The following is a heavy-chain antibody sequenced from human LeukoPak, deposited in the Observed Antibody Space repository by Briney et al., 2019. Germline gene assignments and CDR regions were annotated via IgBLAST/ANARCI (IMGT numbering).Heavy chain of an antibody. Sequence: GGSLRLSCAASGFTFSSYAMSWVRQAPGKGLEWVANIKQDGSEKYYVDSVKGRFTISRDNAKNSLYLQMNSLRAEDTAVYYCARAGSGRSYFDYWGQGTLVTVSS. J-gene: IGHJ4*02. CDR3: ARAGSGRSYFDY. CDR2: IKQDGSEK. D-gene: IGHD3-10*01. CDR1: GFTFSSYA. V-gene: IGHV3-7*01.